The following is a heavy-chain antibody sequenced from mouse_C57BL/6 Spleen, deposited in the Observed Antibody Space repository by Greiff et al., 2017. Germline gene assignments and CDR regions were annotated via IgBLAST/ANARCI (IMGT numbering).Heavy chain of an antibody. D-gene: IGHD4-1*01. CDR2: IYPGSGST. V-gene: IGHV1-55*01. J-gene: IGHJ2*01. CDR1: GYTFTRYW. CDR3: ARRRTGFDY. Sequence: QVQLQQPGAALVKPGASVTMSCKASGYTFTRYWITWVKQRPGQGLVWIGDIYPGSGSTNYNEKFKSKATLTVDTSSSTAYMQLSSLTSEDSSVYYCARRRTGFDYWCQGTTLTVSS.